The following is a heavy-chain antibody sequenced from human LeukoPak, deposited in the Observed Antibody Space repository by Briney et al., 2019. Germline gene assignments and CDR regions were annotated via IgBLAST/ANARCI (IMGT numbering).Heavy chain of an antibody. CDR2: IRSKAYGGTT. CDR1: GFTFGDYA. Sequence: GGSLRLSCTASGFTFGDYAMSWVRQAPGKGLEWVGFIRSKAYGGTTEYAASVKGRFTISRDDSKSIAYLQMNSLKTEDTAVYYCTRGGVAYSSGQNDYWGQGTLVTVSS. J-gene: IGHJ4*02. V-gene: IGHV3-49*04. CDR3: TRGGVAYSSGQNDY. D-gene: IGHD6-19*01.